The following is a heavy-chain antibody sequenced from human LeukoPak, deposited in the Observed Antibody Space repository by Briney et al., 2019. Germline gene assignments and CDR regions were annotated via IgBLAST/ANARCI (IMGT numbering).Heavy chain of an antibody. CDR3: ARAYSGYGYAFDI. CDR2: ISSSSSTI. Sequence: GGSLRLSCAASGFTFSSYSMNWVRQAPGKGLGWVSYISSSSSTIYYADSVKGRFTISRDNAKNSLYLQMNSLRDEDTAVYYCARAYSGYGYAFDIWGQGTMVTVSS. CDR1: GFTFSSYS. V-gene: IGHV3-48*02. D-gene: IGHD5-12*01. J-gene: IGHJ3*02.